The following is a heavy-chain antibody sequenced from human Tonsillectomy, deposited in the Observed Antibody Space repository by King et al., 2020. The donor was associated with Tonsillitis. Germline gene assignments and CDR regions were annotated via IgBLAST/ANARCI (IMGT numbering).Heavy chain of an antibody. J-gene: IGHJ4*02. D-gene: IGHD3-10*01. V-gene: IGHV3-74*02. CDR3: ARGEGFEADY. CDR1: GFTFSSYW. Sequence: VQLVESGGGLVQPGGSRRLSCAASGFTFSSYWMHWVRQAAGKGLVWVSLIISDGGSPSCAAAVKGRFTISRDNAKNTLYLQMNILRAEDTAVYYCARGEGFEADYWGQGTLVTVSS. CDR2: IISDGGSP.